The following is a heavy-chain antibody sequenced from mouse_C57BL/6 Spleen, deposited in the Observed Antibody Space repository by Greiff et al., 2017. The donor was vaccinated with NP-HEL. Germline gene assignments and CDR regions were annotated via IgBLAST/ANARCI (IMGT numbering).Heavy chain of an antibody. V-gene: IGHV1-50*01. CDR2: IDPSDSYT. J-gene: IGHJ1*03. CDR1: GYTFTSYW. D-gene: IGHD1-1*01. Sequence: VQLQQPGAELVKPGASVKLSCKASGYTFTSYWMQWVKQRPGQGLEWIGEIDPSDSYTNYNQKFKGKATLTVDTSSSTAYMQLSSLTSEDSAVYYCARGTTDWYVDVWGTGTTVTVSS. CDR3: ARGTTDWYVDV.